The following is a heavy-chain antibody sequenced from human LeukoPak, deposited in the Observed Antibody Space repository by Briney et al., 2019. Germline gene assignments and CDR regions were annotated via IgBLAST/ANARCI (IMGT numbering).Heavy chain of an antibody. CDR1: GGSFSGYY. CDR2: INHSGST. V-gene: IGHV4-34*01. CDR3: ARLSVTPDAFDI. D-gene: IGHD4-17*01. J-gene: IGHJ3*02. Sequence: PSETLSLTCAVYGGSFSGYYWSWIRQPPGKGLEWSGEINHSGSTNYNPSLKSRVTISVDTSKNQFSLKLSSVTAADTAVYYCARLSVTPDAFDIWGQGTMVTVSS.